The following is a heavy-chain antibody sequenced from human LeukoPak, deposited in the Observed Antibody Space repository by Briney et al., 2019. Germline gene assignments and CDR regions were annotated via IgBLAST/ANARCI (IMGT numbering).Heavy chain of an antibody. J-gene: IGHJ4*02. CDR3: AREPAAALFLPGSYFDY. CDR1: GGSISSYY. Sequence: PSETLSLTCTVSGGSISSYYWSWIRQPAGKGLEWIGRIYTSGSTNYNPSLTSRVTMSVDTSKNQFSLKLSSVTAADTAVYYCAREPAAALFLPGSYFDYWGQGTLVPVSS. V-gene: IGHV4-4*07. CDR2: IYTSGST. D-gene: IGHD6-13*01.